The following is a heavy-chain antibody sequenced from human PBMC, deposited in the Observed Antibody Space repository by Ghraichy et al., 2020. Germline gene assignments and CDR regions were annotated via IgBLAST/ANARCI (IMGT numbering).Heavy chain of an antibody. CDR1: GGSFSDHY. CDR2: INHSGST. V-gene: IGHV4-34*01. J-gene: IGHJ6*02. Sequence: SQTLSLTCAVYGGSFSDHYWSWIRQPPGKGLEWIGEINHSGSTNYNPSIKSRVTISVDTSKNQFSLKLTSVTAADTALYYCARGGYGSPEYNFYGMDVWGQGTTVTVSS. CDR3: ARGGYGSPEYNFYGMDV. D-gene: IGHD1-14*01.